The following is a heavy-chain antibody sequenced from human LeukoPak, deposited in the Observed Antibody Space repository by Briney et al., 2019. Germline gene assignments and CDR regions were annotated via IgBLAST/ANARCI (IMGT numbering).Heavy chain of an antibody. CDR1: GGSFSGYY. Sequence: SSETLSLTCAVYGGSFSGYYWSWIRQPPGKGLEWIGEINHSGSTNYNPSLKSRVTISVDTSKNQFSLKLSSVTAADTAVYYCARGRYCSGGSCYLGKMDVWGKGTTVTVSS. CDR2: INHSGST. V-gene: IGHV4-34*01. J-gene: IGHJ6*04. D-gene: IGHD2-15*01. CDR3: ARGRYCSGGSCYLGKMDV.